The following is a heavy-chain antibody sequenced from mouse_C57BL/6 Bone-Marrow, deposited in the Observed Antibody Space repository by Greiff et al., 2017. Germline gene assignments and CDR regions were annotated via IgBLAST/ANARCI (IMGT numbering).Heavy chain of an antibody. CDR2: INYDGSST. CDR3: ARDRSYYDYDIFAY. CDR1: GFTFSDYY. J-gene: IGHJ3*01. V-gene: IGHV5-16*01. D-gene: IGHD2-4*01. Sequence: EVKLVESEGGLVQPGSSLKLSCTASGFTFSDYYMAWVRQVPEKGLEWVANINYDGSSTYYRASLKSRFIFSRDNAKNILYLQMSSLKSEDTSTYYCARDRSYYDYDIFAYWGQGTLVTVSA.